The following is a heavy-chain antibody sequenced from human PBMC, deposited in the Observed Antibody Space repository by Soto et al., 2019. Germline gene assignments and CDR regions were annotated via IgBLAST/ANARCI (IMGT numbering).Heavy chain of an antibody. CDR1: GFTFSSYW. CDR3: ARVRGDIVLMVYATRYASDI. Sequence: PGGSLRLSCAASGFTFSSYWMSWVRQAPGKGLEWVANIKQDGSEKYYVDSVKGRFTISRDNAKNSLYLQMNSLRAEDTAVYYCARVRGDIVLMVYATRYASDIWGQGTMVTVSS. CDR2: IKQDGSEK. V-gene: IGHV3-7*01. J-gene: IGHJ3*02. D-gene: IGHD2-8*01.